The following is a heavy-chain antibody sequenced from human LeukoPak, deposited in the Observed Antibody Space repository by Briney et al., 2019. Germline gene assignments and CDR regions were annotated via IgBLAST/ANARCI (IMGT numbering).Heavy chain of an antibody. CDR1: GFTFSSYA. CDR3: ARDRGYYDSSGYYYVFNWFDP. J-gene: IGHJ5*02. Sequence: PGGSLRLSCAASGFTFSSYAMHWVRQAPGKGLEWVSSISSSSSYIYYADSVKGRFTISRDNAKNSLYLQMNSLRAEDTAVYYCARDRGYYDSSGYYYVFNWFDPWGQGTLVTVSS. CDR2: ISSSSSYI. D-gene: IGHD3-22*01. V-gene: IGHV3-21*01.